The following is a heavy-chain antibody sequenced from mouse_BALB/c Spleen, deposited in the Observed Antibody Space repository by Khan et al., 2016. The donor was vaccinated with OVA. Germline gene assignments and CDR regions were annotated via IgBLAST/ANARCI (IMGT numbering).Heavy chain of an antibody. CDR2: ILPGSGSN. V-gene: IGHV1-9*01. J-gene: IGHJ3*01. CDR3: ARVNYYGNNSWFGY. CDR1: GYTFSSYW. D-gene: IGHD1-1*01. Sequence: QVQLKQSGAELMKPGASVKISCKATGYTFSSYWIEWVKQRPGHGLEWIGEILPGSGSNNYNEKFKGKATFTADTSSNTVYMQLSRLTPEDSAVYYCARVNYYGNNSWFGYWGQGTLVTVST.